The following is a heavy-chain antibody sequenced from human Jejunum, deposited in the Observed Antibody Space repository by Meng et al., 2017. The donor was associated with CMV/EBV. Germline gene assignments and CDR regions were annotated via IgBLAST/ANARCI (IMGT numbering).Heavy chain of an antibody. V-gene: IGHV1-2*02. J-gene: IGHJ4*02. CDR2: INPNGGTT. Sequence: ASGYTFTGYYVHWVRQAPGQGLEWLGWINPNGGTTNSAQKFQGRVTLSRDTSITTLYMEMTGLTFDDTAVYYCARAPMTTVTMGDFWGQGVLVTVSS. D-gene: IGHD4-11*01. CDR3: ARAPMTTVTMGDF. CDR1: GYTFTGYY.